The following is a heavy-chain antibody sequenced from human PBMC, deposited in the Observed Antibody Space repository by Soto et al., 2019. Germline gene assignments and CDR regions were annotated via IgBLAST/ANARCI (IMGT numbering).Heavy chain of an antibody. V-gene: IGHV1-2*02. Sequence: QLHLVPSGAVVKKPGASVTVSCSAYGYPVTAYYMHWVRQAPGRGLEWMGGINPATGAAKYTQTFQGGVTLPRVPSTSTVFIVPSGPPSEVPAAFYCARGGGAGAAGSAAFDMWGQGTLVTVSS. CDR1: GYPVTAYY. D-gene: IGHD6-25*01. CDR2: INPATGAA. CDR3: ARGGGAGAAGSAAFDM. J-gene: IGHJ3*02.